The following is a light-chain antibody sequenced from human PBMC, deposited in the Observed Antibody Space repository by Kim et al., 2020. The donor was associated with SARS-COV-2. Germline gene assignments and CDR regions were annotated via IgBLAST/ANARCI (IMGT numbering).Light chain of an antibody. CDR1: SSNVGNNYL. V-gene: IGLV2-23*01. J-gene: IGLJ3*02. CDR3: CSYAGRSTWV. CDR2: EGN. Sequence: GQKVTISCSGSSSNVGNNYLVCYHQQHPGKAPKLMIYEGNKRPAGVANCFSGYKSGYTTPRTIAGLQAADADDYYGCSYAGRSTWVFGGGTQLTVL.